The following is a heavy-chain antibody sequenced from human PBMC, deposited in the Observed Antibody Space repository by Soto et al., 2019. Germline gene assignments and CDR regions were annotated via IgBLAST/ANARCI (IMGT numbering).Heavy chain of an antibody. CDR3: ARTPGLPNYDILTGYYQMYYFDY. CDR1: GGSISSYY. J-gene: IGHJ4*02. Sequence: QVQLQESGPGLVKPSETLSLTCTVSGGSISSYYWSWIRQPPGKGLEWIGYIYYSGSTNYNPSLKSRVTISVDTSKNQFSLKLSSVTAADTAVYYCARTPGLPNYDILTGYYQMYYFDYWGQGTLVTVSS. V-gene: IGHV4-59*01. D-gene: IGHD3-9*01. CDR2: IYYSGST.